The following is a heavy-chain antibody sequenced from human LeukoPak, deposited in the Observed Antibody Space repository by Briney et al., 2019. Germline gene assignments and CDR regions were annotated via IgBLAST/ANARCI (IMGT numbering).Heavy chain of an antibody. CDR3: ARDRYCSSTSCQGVGWFDP. D-gene: IGHD2-2*01. CDR1: GYTFTSYA. Sequence: ASVKVSCKASGYTFTSYAMRWVRQAPGQRLEWMGWINAGNGNTKYSQKFQGRVTITRDTSASTAYRELSSLRSEDTAVYYCARDRYCSSTSCQGVGWFDPWGQGTLVTVSS. CDR2: INAGNGNT. J-gene: IGHJ5*02. V-gene: IGHV1-3*01.